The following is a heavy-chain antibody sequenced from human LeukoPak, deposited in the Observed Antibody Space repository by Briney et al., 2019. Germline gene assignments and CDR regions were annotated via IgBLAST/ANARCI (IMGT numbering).Heavy chain of an antibody. CDR1: GGYTGSHY. D-gene: IGHD2/OR15-2a*01. J-gene: IGHJ5*02. CDR2: ISPSGTT. V-gene: IGHV4-4*07. Sequence: SETLSLTCTVSGGYTGSHYWSWIRQPAGKGLEWIGRISPSGTTHYNPSLGSRVTMSVDTSKNYFSLRLSSVTAADTAVYYCARDFYASGFYFWFDPWGQGILVSVSS. CDR3: ARDFYASGFYFWFDP.